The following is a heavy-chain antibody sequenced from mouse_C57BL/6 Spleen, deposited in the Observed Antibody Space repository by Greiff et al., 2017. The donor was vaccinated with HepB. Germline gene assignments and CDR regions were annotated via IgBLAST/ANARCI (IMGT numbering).Heavy chain of an antibody. D-gene: IGHD2-3*01. J-gene: IGHJ3*01. V-gene: IGHV1-55*01. CDR2: IYPGSGST. CDR1: GYTFTSYW. Sequence: QVQLQQPGAELVKPGASVKMSCKASGYTFTSYWITWVKQRPGQGLEWIGDIYPGSGSTNYNEKFKSKATLTVDTSSSTAYMQLSSLTSEDSAVYYCARVYDGYLAWFAYWGQGTLVTVSA. CDR3: ARVYDGYLAWFAY.